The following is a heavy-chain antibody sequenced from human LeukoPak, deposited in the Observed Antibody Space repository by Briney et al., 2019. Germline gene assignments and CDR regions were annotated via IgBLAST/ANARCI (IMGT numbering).Heavy chain of an antibody. CDR2: ISGSGDNT. V-gene: IGHV3-23*01. D-gene: IGHD3-16*01. Sequence: PGGSLRLSCAASGFTFSSHGMSWVRQAPGKGLEWVSTISGSGDNTYYADSVKGRFTISRDNAKNSLYLQMNSLRAEDTAVYYCARDWGLDYDYVWGVSGGYWGQGTLVTVSS. CDR3: ARDWGLDYDYVWGVSGGY. J-gene: IGHJ4*02. CDR1: GFTFSSHG.